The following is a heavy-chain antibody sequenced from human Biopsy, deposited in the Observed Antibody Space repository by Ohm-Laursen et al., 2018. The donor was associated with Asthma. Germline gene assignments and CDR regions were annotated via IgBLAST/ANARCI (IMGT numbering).Heavy chain of an antibody. CDR3: VRHQYSSSWSTFDY. CDR2: MYHSGSP. D-gene: IGHD3-22*01. J-gene: IGHJ4*02. V-gene: IGHV4-39*01. CDR1: GASITSSSYY. Sequence: SGTLSLTCSVSGASITSSSYYWGWIRQPPGKGMEWIGSMYHSGSPYYHPSLKGRATISVDTSKNQLSLKMSSVTAADTAVYFCVRHQYSSSWSTFDYWGQGALVTVSS.